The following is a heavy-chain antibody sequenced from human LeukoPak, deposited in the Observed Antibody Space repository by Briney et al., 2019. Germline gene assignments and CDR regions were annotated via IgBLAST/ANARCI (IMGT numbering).Heavy chain of an antibody. CDR1: GYTFTDYY. CDR3: ARVFHVAVADHNDY. D-gene: IGHD6-19*01. CDR2: INPNSGGT. V-gene: IGHV1-2*02. Sequence: GASVKVSCKASGYTFTDYYMHWVRQAPGQGLEWMGWINPNSGGTNYAQKFQGRVAMTRDTSISTAYMELTRLRSDDTAVYYCARVFHVAVADHNDYWGQGTLVTVSS. J-gene: IGHJ4*02.